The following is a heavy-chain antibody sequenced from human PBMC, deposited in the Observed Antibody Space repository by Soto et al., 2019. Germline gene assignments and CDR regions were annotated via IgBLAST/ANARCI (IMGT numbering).Heavy chain of an antibody. D-gene: IGHD1-26*01. CDR1: GFTFSRYP. Sequence: QVQLVESGGGVVQPGRSLRLSCAASGFTFSRYPMYWVRQAPGKGLEWVAVITYDGNNKYYADSVKGRFTIARDNAKNTLSQQTNTLSPEHTAVDYCEKGVESYYFDYCGQGTLVTVSS. J-gene: IGHJ4*02. CDR3: EKGVESYYFDY. V-gene: IGHV3-30-3*01. CDR2: ITYDGNNK.